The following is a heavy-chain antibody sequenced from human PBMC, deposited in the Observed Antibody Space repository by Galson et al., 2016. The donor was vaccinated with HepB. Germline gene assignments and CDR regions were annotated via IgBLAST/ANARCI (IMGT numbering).Heavy chain of an antibody. CDR3: ANHRG. J-gene: IGHJ4*02. Sequence: SLRLSCAASGFSFSDYSMSWVRQAPGKGLEWVASINLYGSETYYVDSVKGRFTISRDNFKNSLYLQMNSLRAEDTAVYYCANHRGWGQGTLVTVSS. V-gene: IGHV3-7*03. CDR1: GFSFSDYS. D-gene: IGHD1-14*01. CDR2: INLYGSET.